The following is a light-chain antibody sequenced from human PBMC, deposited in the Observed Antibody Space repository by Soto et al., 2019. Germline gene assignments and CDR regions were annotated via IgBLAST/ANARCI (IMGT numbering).Light chain of an antibody. CDR1: SSDVGVYDF. Sequence: QSVLTQPASVSGSPGQSITISCTGTSSDVGVYDFVSWYQQQPAKAPKLLIYDVSYRPSGVSDRFSGSKSGNTASLTISGLQAEDEADYYCCSYTSSSTVLFGGGTKLT. CDR3: CSYTSSSTVL. V-gene: IGLV2-14*01. CDR2: DVS. J-gene: IGLJ2*01.